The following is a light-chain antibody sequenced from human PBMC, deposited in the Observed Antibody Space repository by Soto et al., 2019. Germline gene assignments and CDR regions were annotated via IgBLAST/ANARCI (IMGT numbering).Light chain of an antibody. CDR3: QQYGSSFT. V-gene: IGKV3-20*01. CDR2: GAS. Sequence: EIVLTQSPGTLSLSPGERATLSCRASQSVSSSYLAWYQQKPGQAPRLLIYGASSRATGITDRFSGSGSETDFTLTISRLEPEDFAVYYCQQYGSSFTFGPGTKVDIK. CDR1: QSVSSSY. J-gene: IGKJ3*01.